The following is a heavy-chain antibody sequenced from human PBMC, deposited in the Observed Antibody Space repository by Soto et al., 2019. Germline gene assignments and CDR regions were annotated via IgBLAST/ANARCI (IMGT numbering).Heavy chain of an antibody. V-gene: IGHV5-10-1*01. D-gene: IGHD3-16*02. Sequence: GESLKISCKGSGYSFTSYWISWVRQMPGKGLEWMGRIDPSDSYTKYSPSFQGHVTISADKSISTAYLQWSSLKASDTAMYYCARHLTDYVWGSYRPTTIDYWGQGTLVTVSS. CDR1: GYSFTSYW. J-gene: IGHJ4*02. CDR2: IDPSDSYT. CDR3: ARHLTDYVWGSYRPTTIDY.